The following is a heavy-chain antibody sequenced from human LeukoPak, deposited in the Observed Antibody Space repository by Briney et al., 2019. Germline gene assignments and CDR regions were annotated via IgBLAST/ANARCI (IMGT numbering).Heavy chain of an antibody. V-gene: IGHV4-34*01. Sequence: PSETLSLTCAVYGGSFSGYYWSWIRQPLGKGLEWIGEINHSGSTNYNPSLKSRVTISVDTSKNQFSLKLSSVTAADTAVYYCASPPGAVAGTGYWGQGTLVTVSS. J-gene: IGHJ4*02. CDR3: ASPPGAVAGTGY. D-gene: IGHD6-19*01. CDR1: GGSFSGYY. CDR2: INHSGST.